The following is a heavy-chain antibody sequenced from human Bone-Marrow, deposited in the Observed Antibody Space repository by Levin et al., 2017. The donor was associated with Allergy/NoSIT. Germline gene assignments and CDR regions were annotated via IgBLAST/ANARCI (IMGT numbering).Heavy chain of an antibody. CDR2: INPNSGGT. CDR3: ARGIAVAGKGNWFDP. V-gene: IGHV1-2*06. Sequence: GESLKISCKASGYTFTGYYMHWVRQAPGQGLEWMGRINPNSGGTNYAQKFQGRVTMTRDTSISTAYMELSRLRSDDTAVYYCARGIAVAGKGNWFDPWGQGTLVTVSS. J-gene: IGHJ5*02. CDR1: GYTFTGYY. D-gene: IGHD6-19*01.